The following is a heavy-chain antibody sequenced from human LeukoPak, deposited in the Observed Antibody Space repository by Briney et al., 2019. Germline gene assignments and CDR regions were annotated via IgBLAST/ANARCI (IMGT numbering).Heavy chain of an antibody. D-gene: IGHD1-14*01. CDR2: INPKSGAT. CDR3: ARLNGNHFDY. CDR1: GYTFTGYH. V-gene: IGHV1-2*02. Sequence: ASEKVSCKASGYTFTGYHMHWVRQGPGQGLEWMAWINPKSGATDYAQKFQGRVTRTRDTSTSTAYMELSRLRSDDTAVYYCARLNGNHFDYWGQGTLVTVSS. J-gene: IGHJ4*02.